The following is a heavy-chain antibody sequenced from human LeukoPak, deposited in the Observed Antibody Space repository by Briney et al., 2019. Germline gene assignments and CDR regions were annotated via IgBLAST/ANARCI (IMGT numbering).Heavy chain of an antibody. D-gene: IGHD5-18*01. CDR2: ISAYNGNT. J-gene: IGHJ4*02. CDR3: AFRGYTYGPFDY. CDR1: GYTFTIYG. Sequence: ASVKVSCKASGYTFTIYGINWVRQASGQGLEWMGWISAYNGNTNYAQKFQGRVTMTTDTSTSTAYMELRSLRSDDTAVYYCAFRGYTYGPFDYWGQGTLVIVSS. V-gene: IGHV1-18*01.